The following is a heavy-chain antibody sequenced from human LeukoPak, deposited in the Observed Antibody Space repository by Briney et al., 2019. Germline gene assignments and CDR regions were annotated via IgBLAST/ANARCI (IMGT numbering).Heavy chain of an antibody. V-gene: IGHV3-64*02. CDR2: TNTDGKYI. D-gene: IGHD3-16*01. CDR3: ARGGTYTSSSLNS. CDR1: GFTFSSHA. Sequence: GGSLRLSCAASGFTFSSHAMHWVRQAPGKGLEYVAGTNTDGKYIYYVESVRGRFTISRDDSKNTLHLQMGSLRPEDMAVYYCARGGTYTSSSLNSWGQGTLVTVSA. J-gene: IGHJ4*02.